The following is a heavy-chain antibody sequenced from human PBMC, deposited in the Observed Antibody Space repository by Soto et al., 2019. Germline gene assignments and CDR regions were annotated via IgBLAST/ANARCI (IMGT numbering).Heavy chain of an antibody. D-gene: IGHD3-3*01. J-gene: IGHJ4*02. CDR2: IYYSGST. V-gene: IGHV4-39*01. CDR3: ARQYAIFGVVRFGY. CDR1: GGSISSSSYY. Sequence: QLQLQESGPGLVKPSETLSLTCTVSGGSISSSSYYWGWIRQPPGKGLEWIGSIYYSGSTYYNPSLKSRVTISVDTSKNQFSLKLSSVTAADTAVYYCARQYAIFGVVRFGYWGQGTLVTVSS.